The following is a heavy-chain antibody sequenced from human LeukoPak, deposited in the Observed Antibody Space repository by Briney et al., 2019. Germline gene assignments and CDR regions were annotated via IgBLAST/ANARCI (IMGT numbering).Heavy chain of an antibody. CDR1: GFTFSSYA. V-gene: IGHV3-30-3*01. CDR2: ISYDGSNK. Sequence: GGSLRLSCAASGFTFSSYAMHWVHQAPGKGLEWVAVISYDGSNKYYADSVKGRFTISRDNSKNTLYLQMNSLRAEDTAVYYCATGYSSSWHDYWGQGTLVTVSS. J-gene: IGHJ4*02. D-gene: IGHD6-13*01. CDR3: ATGYSSSWHDY.